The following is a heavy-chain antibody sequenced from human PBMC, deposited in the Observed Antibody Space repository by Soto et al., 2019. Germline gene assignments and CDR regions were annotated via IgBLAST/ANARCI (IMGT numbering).Heavy chain of an antibody. CDR1: GYLFTAYS. V-gene: IGHV1-46*01. CDR3: AREENCSDGICYSEYFQR. J-gene: IGHJ1*01. CDR2: VNPSGGST. D-gene: IGHD2-15*01. Sequence: QVQLEQSGAEVKKPGASVKVSCKASGYLFTAYSMHWVRRAPGQGLQWMGVVNPSGGSTNYAQKFQGRITLTRDTSRNTFYMDLSSLTSEDTAVYYCAREENCSDGICYSEYFQRWGQGTLVTVSS.